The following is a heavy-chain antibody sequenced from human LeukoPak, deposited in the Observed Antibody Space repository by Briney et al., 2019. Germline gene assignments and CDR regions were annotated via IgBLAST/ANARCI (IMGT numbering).Heavy chain of an antibody. D-gene: IGHD3-10*01. J-gene: IGHJ3*02. CDR1: GGCISSYY. V-gene: IGHV4-59*01. Sequence: SETLSLTCTVSGGCISSYYWSWIRQPPGKGLEWIGYIYYSGSTNYNPSLKSRVTISVDTSKNQFSLKLSSVTAADTAVYYCARGPITMVRGVIPNAFDIWGQGTMVTVSS. CDR3: ARGPITMVRGVIPNAFDI. CDR2: IYYSGST.